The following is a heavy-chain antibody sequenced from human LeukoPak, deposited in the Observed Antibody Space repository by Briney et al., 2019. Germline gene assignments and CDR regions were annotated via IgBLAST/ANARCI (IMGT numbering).Heavy chain of an antibody. CDR2: IYYSGST. D-gene: IGHD2-21*02. Sequence: SQTLSLTCTVSGGSISSAGYYWSWIRQHPGKGLERIGYIYYSGSTYYNPSLKSRLTISVDTSKKQFSLKLSSVTGADTAVYYCARTYVTSARFDPWGQGTLVTVSS. CDR1: GGSISSAGYY. V-gene: IGHV4-31*03. CDR3: ARTYVTSARFDP. J-gene: IGHJ5*02.